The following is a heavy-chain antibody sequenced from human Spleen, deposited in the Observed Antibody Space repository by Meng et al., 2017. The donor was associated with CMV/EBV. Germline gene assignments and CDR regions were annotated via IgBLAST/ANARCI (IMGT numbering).Heavy chain of an antibody. CDR3: ARDHSGYSYGPHFDY. CDR2: IIPIFGTA. Sequence: SRGPFSSYAISWVRQAPGHGLEWMGGIIPIFGTANYAQKFQGRVTITTDESTSTAYMELSSLRSEDTAVYYCARDHSGYSYGPHFDYWGQGTLVTVSS. D-gene: IGHD5-18*01. CDR1: RGPFSSYA. J-gene: IGHJ4*02. V-gene: IGHV1-69*05.